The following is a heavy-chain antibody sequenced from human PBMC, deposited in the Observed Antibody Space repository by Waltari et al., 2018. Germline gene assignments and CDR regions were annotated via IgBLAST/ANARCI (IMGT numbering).Heavy chain of an antibody. CDR1: GCTFSLSA. CDR2: ISGGGDST. CDR3: AKENNPLGIPGDYGMDV. Sequence: EVQLLESGGGLVQPGGSLRLSCAASGCTFSLSAMSWVRQTPGKGLEWVSAISGGGDSTYYGDSVRGRFTISRDNSKNALYLQMSSLSAEDAAVYYCAKENNPLGIPGDYGMDVWGQGTTVSVSS. V-gene: IGHV3-23*01. J-gene: IGHJ6*02. D-gene: IGHD1-20*01.